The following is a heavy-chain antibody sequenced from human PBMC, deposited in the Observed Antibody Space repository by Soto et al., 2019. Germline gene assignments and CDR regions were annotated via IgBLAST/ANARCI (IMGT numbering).Heavy chain of an antibody. CDR3: ARHSATGARYYYYYGMDV. Sequence: GESLKISCKGSGYSFTSYWIGWVRQMPGKGLEWMGIIYPGDSDTRYSPSFQGQVTISADKSISTACLQWSSLKASDTAMYYCARHSATGARYYYYYGMDVWGQGTTVTVSS. CDR2: IYPGDSDT. D-gene: IGHD4-4*01. V-gene: IGHV5-51*01. CDR1: GYSFTSYW. J-gene: IGHJ6*02.